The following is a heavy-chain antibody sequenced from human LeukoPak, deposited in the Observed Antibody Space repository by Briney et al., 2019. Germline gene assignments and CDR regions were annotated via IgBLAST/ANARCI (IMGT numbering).Heavy chain of an antibody. CDR2: FDPEDGET. V-gene: IGHV1-24*01. Sequence: ASVKVSCKVSGYTLTELSMHWVRQAPGKGLEWMGGFDPEDGETIYAQKFQGRVTMTEDTSTDTAYMELSSLRSEDTAVYYCATHASEDTAMALDDWGQGTLVTVSS. CDR1: GYTLTELS. D-gene: IGHD5-18*01. J-gene: IGHJ4*02. CDR3: ATHASEDTAMALDD.